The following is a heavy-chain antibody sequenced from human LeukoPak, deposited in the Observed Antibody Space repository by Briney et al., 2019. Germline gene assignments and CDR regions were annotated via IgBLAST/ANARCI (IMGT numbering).Heavy chain of an antibody. CDR2: INPNSGGT. D-gene: IGHD4-23*01. V-gene: IGHV1-2*02. J-gene: IGHJ4*02. CDR1: GYTFTRYY. CDR3: ARGTVVLEHYFDY. Sequence: ASVKVSCKASGYTFTRYYMHWVRQAPGQGLEWMGWINPNSGGTNYAQKFQGRVTMTRDTSISTAYMELSRLRSDDTAVYYCARGTVVLEHYFDYWGQGTLVTVSS.